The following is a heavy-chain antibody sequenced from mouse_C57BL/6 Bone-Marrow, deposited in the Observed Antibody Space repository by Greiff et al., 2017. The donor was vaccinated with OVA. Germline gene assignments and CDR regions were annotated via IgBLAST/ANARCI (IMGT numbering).Heavy chain of an antibody. J-gene: IGHJ2*02. D-gene: IGHD1-1*01. CDR2: IAPSDSYI. CDR1: GYTFTNYW. CDR3: AHYGSRLYLHY. Sequence: VKLQQPGAELVRPGTSVKLSCKASGYTFTNYWMHWVKQRPGQGLEWIGVIAPSDSYINYNQKFKGRATLTVDTSSSTAYMHLSSLTSEDSAVYYCAHYGSRLYLHYWGQGTSPTVSS. V-gene: IGHV1-59*01.